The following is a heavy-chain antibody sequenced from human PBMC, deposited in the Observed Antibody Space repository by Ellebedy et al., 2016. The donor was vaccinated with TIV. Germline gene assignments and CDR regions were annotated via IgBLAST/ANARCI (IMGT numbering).Heavy chain of an antibody. Sequence: GGSLRLSCTASGFTLNNYWMTWVRQAPGKGLEWVANMNEDGTKKHYVDSVKGRFTISRDNAGNSLYLQMNSLGAEDTAVYYCARAIYGASYLWGRGTQVTVSS. J-gene: IGHJ2*01. CDR1: GFTLNNYW. CDR3: ARAIYGASYL. D-gene: IGHD4-17*01. CDR2: MNEDGTKK. V-gene: IGHV3-7*01.